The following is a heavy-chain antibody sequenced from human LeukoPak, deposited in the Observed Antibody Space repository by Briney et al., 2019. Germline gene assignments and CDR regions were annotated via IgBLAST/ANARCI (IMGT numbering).Heavy chain of an antibody. Sequence: ASVKVSCKTSGGPFSSYDVSWVRQAPGQGLEWMGGIIPKLGTTNFTQKFQNRVTITADESTTTVYLELTSLTSEDTAVYYYARSWGHSSGSFYNYWGQGTLVTVSS. CDR1: GGPFSSYD. V-gene: IGHV1-69*13. D-gene: IGHD3-10*01. CDR2: IIPKLGTT. CDR3: ARSWGHSSGSFYNY. J-gene: IGHJ4*02.